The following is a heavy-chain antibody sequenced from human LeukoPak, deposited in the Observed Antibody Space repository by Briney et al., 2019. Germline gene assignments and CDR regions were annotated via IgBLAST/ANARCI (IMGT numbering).Heavy chain of an antibody. D-gene: IGHD7-27*01. CDR2: ITSSSSSM. Sequence: GGSLRLSCAASGFTFSPYSMNWVRQAPGKGLEWVSSITSSSSSMYSADSVKGRLTISRDNAKNSLYLQMNSLRAEDTAVYYCARDLAWGGYWGQGTLVTVSS. CDR3: ARDLAWGGY. V-gene: IGHV3-21*01. CDR1: GFTFSPYS. J-gene: IGHJ4*02.